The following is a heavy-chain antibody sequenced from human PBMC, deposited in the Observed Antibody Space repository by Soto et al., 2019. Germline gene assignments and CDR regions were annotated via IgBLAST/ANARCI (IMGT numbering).Heavy chain of an antibody. Sequence: GGSLRLSCAASGFTFSSYGMHWVRQAPGKGLEWVAVISYDGSNKYYADSVKGRFTISRDNSKNTLYLQMNSLRAEDTAVYYCAKGAPAKPYVRIWSGSDWFDPWGQGTLVTSPQ. CDR2: ISYDGSNK. CDR3: AKGAPAKPYVRIWSGSDWFDP. V-gene: IGHV3-30*18. CDR1: GFTFSSYG. D-gene: IGHD3-3*01. J-gene: IGHJ5*02.